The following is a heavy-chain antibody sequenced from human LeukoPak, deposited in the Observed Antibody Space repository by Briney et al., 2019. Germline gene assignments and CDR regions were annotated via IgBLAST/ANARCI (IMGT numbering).Heavy chain of an antibody. CDR1: GGSISSYY. CDR3: ARDTYSSGWSSKNYYCYYGMDV. Sequence: PSETLSLTCTVSGGSISSYYWSWIRQPPGKGLEWIGYIYYSGSTNYNPSLKSRVTISVDTSKNQFSLKLSSVTAADTAVYYCARDTYSSGWSSKNYYCYYGMDVWGQGTTVTVSS. CDR2: IYYSGST. J-gene: IGHJ6*02. V-gene: IGHV4-59*01. D-gene: IGHD6-19*01.